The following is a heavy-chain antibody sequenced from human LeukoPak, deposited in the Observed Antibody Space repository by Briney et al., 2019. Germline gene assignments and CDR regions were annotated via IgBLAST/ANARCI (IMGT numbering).Heavy chain of an antibody. V-gene: IGHV3-21*01. CDR2: ISSSSSYI. Sequence: LIPSCASSRPSFTSYLPNCPHHPPRPPLAYPSSISSSSSYIYYADSVKGRFTISRDNAKNSLYLQMNSLRAEDTAVYYCARDHGGGPSAFDIWGQGTMVTVSS. CDR3: ARDHGGGPSAFDI. J-gene: IGHJ3*02. CDR1: RPSFTSYL. D-gene: IGHD3-10*01.